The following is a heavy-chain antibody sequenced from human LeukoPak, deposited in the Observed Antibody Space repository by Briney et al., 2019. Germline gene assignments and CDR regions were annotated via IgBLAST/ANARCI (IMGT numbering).Heavy chain of an antibody. CDR3: ARADYELLWFGELLFVLDY. CDR1: GGSFSGYY. V-gene: IGHV4-34*01. J-gene: IGHJ4*02. Sequence: SETLSLTCAVYGGSFSGYYWSWIRQPPGKGLEWIGEINHSGSTNYNPSLKSRVTISVDTSKNQFPLKLRSMTGADTAGYYCARADYELLWFGELLFVLDYWGQGTLVTVSS. D-gene: IGHD3-10*01. CDR2: INHSGST.